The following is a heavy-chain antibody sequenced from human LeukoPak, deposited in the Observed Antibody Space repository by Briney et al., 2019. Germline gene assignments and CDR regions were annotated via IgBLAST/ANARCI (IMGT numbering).Heavy chain of an antibody. J-gene: IGHJ4*02. CDR3: AKEPLFGVTEGYFDY. Sequence: GGPLRLSCAASGFTFSSYAMSWVRQAPGKGLEWVSAISGSGGSTYYADSVKGRFTISRDNSKNTLYLQMNSLRAEDTAVYYCAKEPLFGVTEGYFDYWGQGTLVTVSS. D-gene: IGHD2-21*02. CDR2: ISGSGGST. V-gene: IGHV3-23*01. CDR1: GFTFSSYA.